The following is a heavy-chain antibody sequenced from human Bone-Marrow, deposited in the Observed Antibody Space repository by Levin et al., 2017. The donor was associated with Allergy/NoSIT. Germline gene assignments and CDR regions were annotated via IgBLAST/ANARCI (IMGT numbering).Heavy chain of an antibody. J-gene: IGHJ5*02. CDR1: GYRFTGHY. D-gene: IGHD2-21*01. CDR3: ARAVGYSSRFDP. CDR2: ISAESGST. Sequence: ASVKVSCKASGYRFTGHYMHWLRQAPGQGLEWMAWISAESGSTNYAEKFEGRVTLTRDTSITTVYMELSKLSPDDTAVYYFARAVGYSSRFDPWGQGTLVTVSS. V-gene: IGHV1-2*02.